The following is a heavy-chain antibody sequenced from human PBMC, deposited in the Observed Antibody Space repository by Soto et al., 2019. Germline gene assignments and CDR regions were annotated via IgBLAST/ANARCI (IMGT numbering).Heavy chain of an antibody. CDR1: GAAISGYY. Sequence: SETLSLTCTVSGAAISGYYWSWIRKSAGKGLEWIGRIYATGTTDYNPSLKSRVMMSVDTSKKQFSLRLRSVTAADTAVYYCVRDGTKTLRDWFDPWGQGISVTVSS. CDR3: VRDGTKTLRDWFDP. D-gene: IGHD1-1*01. V-gene: IGHV4-4*07. CDR2: IYATGTT. J-gene: IGHJ5*02.